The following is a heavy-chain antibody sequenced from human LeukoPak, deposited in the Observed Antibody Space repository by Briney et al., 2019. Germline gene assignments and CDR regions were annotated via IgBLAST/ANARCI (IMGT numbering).Heavy chain of an antibody. Sequence: GSLRLSCAASRFTFSSYPMSWVRQAPGKGLEWVSLISGSGGNTYYADSVKGRFTISRDNSKNTLYLQMNSLRAEDTAVYYCARERTSTTAFDYWGQGTLVTVSS. V-gene: IGHV3-23*01. CDR2: ISGSGGNT. CDR3: ARERTSTTAFDY. D-gene: IGHD1-14*01. J-gene: IGHJ4*02. CDR1: RFTFSSYP.